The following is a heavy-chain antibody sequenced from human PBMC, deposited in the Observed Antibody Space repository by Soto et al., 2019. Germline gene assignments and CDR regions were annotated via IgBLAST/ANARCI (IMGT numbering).Heavy chain of an antibody. CDR3: AKDVLRYFDWLYYFDY. D-gene: IGHD3-9*01. Sequence: QVQLVESGGGVVQPGRSLRLSCAASGFTFSSYGMHWVRQAPGKGLEWVAFISYDGSNKYYADSVKGRFTISRDNSKNTLYLQMNSLRAEDTAVYYCAKDVLRYFDWLYYFDYWGQGTLVTVSS. CDR2: ISYDGSNK. V-gene: IGHV3-30*18. CDR1: GFTFSSYG. J-gene: IGHJ4*02.